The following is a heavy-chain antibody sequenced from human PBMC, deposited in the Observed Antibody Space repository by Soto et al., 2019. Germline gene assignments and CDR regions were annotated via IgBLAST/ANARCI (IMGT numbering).Heavy chain of an antibody. CDR1: GYTFTNYY. J-gene: IGHJ2*01. CDR2: INPSGGDT. V-gene: IGHV1-46*01. Sequence: QVQLVQSGAEVKKPGASVKVSCKASGYTFTNYYIHWVRQAPGQGLEWMGIINPSGGDTSHSQKFQDRVTMTRDTSTSTVYMELSSLRSDGTAVYYCARTPGYFDLWGRGTLVTVSS. CDR3: ARTPGYFDL.